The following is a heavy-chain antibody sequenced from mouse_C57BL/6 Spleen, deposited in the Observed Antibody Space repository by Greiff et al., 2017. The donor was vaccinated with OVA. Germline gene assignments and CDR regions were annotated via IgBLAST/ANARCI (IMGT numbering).Heavy chain of an antibody. V-gene: IGHV1-64*01. Sequence: VQLQQPGAELVKPGASVKLSCKASGYTFTSYWMHWVKQRPGQGLEWIGMIHPNSGSTKYNEKFKSKATLTVDKSSSTAYMQLSSLSAYDSAFYYCARGYGSSSLYYAMDYWGQGTSVTVSS. CDR2: IHPNSGST. J-gene: IGHJ4*01. D-gene: IGHD1-1*01. CDR3: ARGYGSSSLYYAMDY. CDR1: GYTFTSYW.